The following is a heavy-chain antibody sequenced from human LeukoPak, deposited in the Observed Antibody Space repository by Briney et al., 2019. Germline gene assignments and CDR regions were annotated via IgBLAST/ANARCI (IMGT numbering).Heavy chain of an antibody. J-gene: IGHJ4*02. CDR2: IYPGDSDT. D-gene: IGHD5-24*01. Sequence: GESLKISCKGSGYSFTSYWIGWVRQMPGKGLEWMGIIYPGDSDTRYSPSFQGQVTISADKSISTAYLQWSSLKASDTAMCYCARFVAADRDGYNYQGLQFFDYWGQGTLVTVSS. CDR1: GYSFTSYW. V-gene: IGHV5-51*01. CDR3: ARFVAADRDGYNYQGLQFFDY.